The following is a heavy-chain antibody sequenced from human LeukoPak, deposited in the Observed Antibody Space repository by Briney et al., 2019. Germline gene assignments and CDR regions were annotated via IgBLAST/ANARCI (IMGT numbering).Heavy chain of an antibody. CDR2: IYYSGST. D-gene: IGHD5-18*01. Sequence: SETLSLTCTVSGGSISSYYWSWIRQPPGKGLEWIGYIYYSGSTNYNPSLESRVTISVDTSKNQFSLKLSSVTAADTAVYYCARENTARAFDIWGQGTMVTVSS. J-gene: IGHJ3*02. CDR1: GGSISSYY. CDR3: ARENTARAFDI. V-gene: IGHV4-59*01.